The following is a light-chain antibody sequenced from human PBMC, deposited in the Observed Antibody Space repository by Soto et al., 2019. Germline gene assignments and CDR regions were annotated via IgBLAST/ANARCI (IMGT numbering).Light chain of an antibody. Sequence: EIGLTQSPATLSLSPGDRATLSCRASQSVSRYLAWYQQKPGQAPRLLIHDTSTRATGVPDTFSGSGSGTEFPLTTSGLEPEDSGMYYFQRRFSWPPPSGGGTHVEIK. V-gene: IGKV3-11*01. J-gene: IGKJ4*01. CDR1: QSVSRY. CDR3: QRRFSWPPP. CDR2: DTS.